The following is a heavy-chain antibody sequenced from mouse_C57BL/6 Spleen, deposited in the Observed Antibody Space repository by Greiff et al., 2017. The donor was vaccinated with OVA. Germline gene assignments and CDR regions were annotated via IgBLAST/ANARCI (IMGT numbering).Heavy chain of an antibody. D-gene: IGHD1-1*01. Sequence: EVKLQESGGGLVKPGGSLKLSCAASGFTFSSYAMSCVRQTPEKRLEWVATISDGGSYTYYPDNVKGRFTISRDNAKNNLYLQMSHLKSEDTAMYYCARDRGSNYWYFDVWGTGTTVTVSS. V-gene: IGHV5-4*01. CDR3: ARDRGSNYWYFDV. J-gene: IGHJ1*03. CDR2: ISDGGSYT. CDR1: GFTFSSYA.